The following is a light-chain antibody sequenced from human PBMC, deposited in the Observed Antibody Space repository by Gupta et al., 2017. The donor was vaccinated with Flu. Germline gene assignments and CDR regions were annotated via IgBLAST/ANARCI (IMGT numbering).Light chain of an antibody. CDR2: YILDSDK. V-gene: IGLV5-45*01. CDR1: SGINVGASK. CDR3: EIWNSSAWV. Sequence: CTMRSGINVGASKGYCYQQKPGSPPQYLLTYILDSDKQQGSGVPGRFSGSKDASATAGTLLSSGVEAEDDDYYYSEIWNSSAWVFGGGTKLTVL. J-gene: IGLJ2*01.